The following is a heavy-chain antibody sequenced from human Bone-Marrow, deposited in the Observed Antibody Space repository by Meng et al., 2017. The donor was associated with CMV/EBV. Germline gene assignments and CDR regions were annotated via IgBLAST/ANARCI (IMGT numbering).Heavy chain of an antibody. V-gene: IGHV3-30*04. CDR1: GFTFSSYA. D-gene: IGHD2-2*01. CDR2: ISYDGSNK. Sequence: GESLKISCAASGFTFSSYAMHLVRQDPGKGLEWVAVISYDGSNKYYADSVKGRFNISRDNSKNTLYLQMNSLRAEDTAVYYCARDRLRISTSSLPNYGMDVWGQGTTVTVSS. CDR3: ARDRLRISTSSLPNYGMDV. J-gene: IGHJ6*02.